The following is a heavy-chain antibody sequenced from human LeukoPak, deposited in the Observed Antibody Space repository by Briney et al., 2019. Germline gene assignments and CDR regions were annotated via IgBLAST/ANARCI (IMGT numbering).Heavy chain of an antibody. CDR2: IYYSGST. V-gene: IGHV4-59*08. CDR3: ASASDFDL. CDR1: GGSFSSHY. Sequence: TSETLSLTCTVSGGSFSSHYWSWIRQPPGKGLEWIGYIYYSGSTNYNPSLKSRVTISVDTSKNQFSLKLSSVTAADTAVYYCASASDFDLWGRGTLVTVSS. J-gene: IGHJ2*01.